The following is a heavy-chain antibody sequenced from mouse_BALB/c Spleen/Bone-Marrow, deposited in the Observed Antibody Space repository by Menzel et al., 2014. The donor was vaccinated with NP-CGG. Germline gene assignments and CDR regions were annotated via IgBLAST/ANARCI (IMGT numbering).Heavy chain of an antibody. CDR2: INPYNGAT. D-gene: IGHD2-1*01. V-gene: IGHV1-31*01. CDR1: GYSFTGYY. J-gene: IGHJ1*01. Sequence: EVKLMESGPELVKPGASVKISCKASGYSFTGYYMHWAKQSHVKSLEWIGRINPYNGATSYNQNFKDKASLTVDKSSSPAYMEFHSLTSEDSAVYYCARGYGNYDYWYFDVWGAGTTVTVSS. CDR3: ARGYGNYDYWYFDV.